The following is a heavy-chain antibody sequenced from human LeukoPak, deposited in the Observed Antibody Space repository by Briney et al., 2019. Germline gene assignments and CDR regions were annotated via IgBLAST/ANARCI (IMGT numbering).Heavy chain of an antibody. V-gene: IGHV1-2*02. Sequence: GASVNVSCKASGYTFTGYYMHWVRQAPGHGLEWMGWINANSDGTNYAQKLQGRVTMTRDTSNSTVYMELSRLRSDDAAVYYCARRSIAALRFDYWGQGTLVTVSS. CDR1: GYTFTGYY. J-gene: IGHJ4*02. CDR2: INANSDGT. CDR3: ARRSIAALRFDY. D-gene: IGHD6-6*01.